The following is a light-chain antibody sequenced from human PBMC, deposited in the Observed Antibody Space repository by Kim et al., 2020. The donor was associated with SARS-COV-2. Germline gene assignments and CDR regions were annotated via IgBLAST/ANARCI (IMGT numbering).Light chain of an antibody. CDR1: QIVGTN. CDR3: QQYVSWM. J-gene: IGKJ1*01. Sequence: EIVMTQSPCTLSVSPGERATLSCRASQIVGTNLAWYQQKPGQSPRLLIYGASTRATGVPGRFSGSGSGTEFTLTISSLQSEDFAVYYCQQYVSWMFGQGTKVDIK. V-gene: IGKV3-15*01. CDR2: GAS.